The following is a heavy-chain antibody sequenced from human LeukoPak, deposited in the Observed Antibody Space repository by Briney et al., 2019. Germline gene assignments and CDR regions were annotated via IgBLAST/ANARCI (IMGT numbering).Heavy chain of an antibody. CDR1: GASISSGGYY. Sequence: SETLPLICSVSGASISSGGYYWSWIRPPPGEGLEWSGYIYYSGSTYYHPSLKSRVTISVDTSKNQFSLKLSSVTAADTAVYCCATGVRYSGYRSRLNASDIWGQGTMVTVSS. D-gene: IGHD5-12*01. CDR2: IYYSGST. J-gene: IGHJ3*02. V-gene: IGHV4-31*03. CDR3: ATGVRYSGYRSRLNASDI.